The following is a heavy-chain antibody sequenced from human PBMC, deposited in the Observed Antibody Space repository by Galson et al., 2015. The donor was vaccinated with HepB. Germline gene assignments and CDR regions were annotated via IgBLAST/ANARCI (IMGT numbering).Heavy chain of an antibody. CDR1: GYTFTSYD. J-gene: IGHJ6*02. Sequence: SVKVSCKASGYTFTSYDINWVRQATGQGLEWMGWMNPNSGNTGYAQKFQGRVTMTRNTSISTAYMELSSLRSEDTAVYYCARVGGGSSWLGYYYYYGMDVWGQGTTVTVSS. CDR3: ARVGGGSSWLGYYYYYGMDV. D-gene: IGHD6-13*01. CDR2: MNPNSGNT. V-gene: IGHV1-8*01.